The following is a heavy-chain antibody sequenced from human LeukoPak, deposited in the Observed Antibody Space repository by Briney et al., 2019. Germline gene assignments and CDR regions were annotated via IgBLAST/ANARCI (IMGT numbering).Heavy chain of an antibody. CDR2: IYYSGST. D-gene: IGHD6-19*01. CDR3: ARGGLRWLVTPPFDY. CDR1: GGSISSGGYY. V-gene: IGHV4-39*01. J-gene: IGHJ4*02. Sequence: SETLSLTCAVPGGSISSGGYYWGWIRQPPGKGLEWIGSIYYSGSTYYNPSLKSRVTISVDTSKNQFSLKLSSVAAADTAVYYCARGGLRWLVTPPFDYWGQGTLVTVSS.